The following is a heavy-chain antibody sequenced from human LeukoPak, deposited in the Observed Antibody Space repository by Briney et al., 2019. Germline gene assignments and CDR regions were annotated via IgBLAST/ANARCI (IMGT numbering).Heavy chain of an antibody. Sequence: ASVKVSCKSSGYTFTSYGISRVRQAPGQGLEWMGWISAYNGNTNYSQKLQGRVTMTTDTSTSTAYMELRSLRSDDTAVYYCAREDCSSTSCSIDYWGQGTPVTVSS. CDR3: AREDCSSTSCSIDY. CDR2: ISAYNGNT. CDR1: GYTFTSYG. V-gene: IGHV1-18*01. J-gene: IGHJ4*02. D-gene: IGHD2-2*01.